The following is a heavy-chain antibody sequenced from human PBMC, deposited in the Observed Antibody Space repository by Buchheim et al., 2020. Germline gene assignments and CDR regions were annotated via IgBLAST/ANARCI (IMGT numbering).Heavy chain of an antibody. CDR2: INSDGRTT. Sequence: EVQLVESGGGLVQPGGSLRLSCAASGFTFCSYWMHWVRQAPGKGLVCVARINSDGRTTTYADSVKGRFTISRDNAMNTLYLQMNSLRAEDTAVYYCVTSGSYYYYAMDVLGQGTT. J-gene: IGHJ6*02. D-gene: IGHD3-22*01. V-gene: IGHV3-74*01. CDR1: GFTFCSYW. CDR3: VTSGSYYYYAMDV.